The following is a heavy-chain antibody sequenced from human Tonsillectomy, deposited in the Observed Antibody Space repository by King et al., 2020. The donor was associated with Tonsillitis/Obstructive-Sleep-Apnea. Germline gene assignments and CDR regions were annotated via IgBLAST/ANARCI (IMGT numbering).Heavy chain of an antibody. CDR1: GGSISSSSHY. J-gene: IGHJ5*02. Sequence: QLQESGPGLVKPSETLSLTCTVSGGSISSSSHYWGWIRQPPGKGLEWIGSIYYSGSTYYNPSLKSRVTISVDTSKNQFSLKLSSVTAADTAVYYCARQIGHYDILTGYSQSWFDPWGQGTLVTVSS. V-gene: IGHV4-39*01. CDR3: ARQIGHYDILTGYSQSWFDP. CDR2: IYYSGST. D-gene: IGHD3-9*01.